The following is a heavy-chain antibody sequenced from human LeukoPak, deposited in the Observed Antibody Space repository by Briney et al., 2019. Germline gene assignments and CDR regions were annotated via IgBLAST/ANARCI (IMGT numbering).Heavy chain of an antibody. D-gene: IGHD6-19*01. V-gene: IGHV5-51*01. CDR1: GYNFTNYW. J-gene: IGHJ5*02. CDR3: ARHGAVAYNTLPFDP. CDR2: IYPGDSDT. Sequence: GESLKIPCKASGYNFTNYWIAWVRQLPGKGLEGMGIIYPGDSDTRYSPSFQGQVNISADKSIRTAYLQWNSLKASDTAMYYCARHGAVAYNTLPFDPWGQGTLVTVSS.